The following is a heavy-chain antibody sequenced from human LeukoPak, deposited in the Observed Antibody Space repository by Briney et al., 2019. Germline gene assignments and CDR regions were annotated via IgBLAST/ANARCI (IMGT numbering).Heavy chain of an antibody. Sequence: SQTLSLTCTVSGGSISSGGDYWRLIRQHPGKGLEWLGYIYYTGPTYYNPSLKSRITISVDTSKNQFSLNLSSMTAADTAVYYCARAAWRGTNSRDAFDIWGQGKVVTVSS. CDR1: GGSISSGGDY. D-gene: IGHD4/OR15-4a*01. J-gene: IGHJ3*02. V-gene: IGHV4-31*03. CDR3: ARAAWRGTNSRDAFDI. CDR2: IYYTGPT.